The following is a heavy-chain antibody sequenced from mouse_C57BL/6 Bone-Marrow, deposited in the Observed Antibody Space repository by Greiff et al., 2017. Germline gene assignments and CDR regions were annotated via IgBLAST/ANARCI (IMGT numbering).Heavy chain of an antibody. CDR3: ARGDYGRDLAWFAY. J-gene: IGHJ3*01. D-gene: IGHD1-1*01. V-gene: IGHV1-26*01. CDR1: GYMFTDYY. CDR2: INPNNGGT. Sequence: EVQLQQSGPELVKPGASVKISCKASGYMFTDYYMNWVKQSHGKSLEWIGDINPNNGGTSYNQKFKGKATLTVDKSSSTAYMELRSLTSEDSAVYYCARGDYGRDLAWFAYWGQGTLVTVSA.